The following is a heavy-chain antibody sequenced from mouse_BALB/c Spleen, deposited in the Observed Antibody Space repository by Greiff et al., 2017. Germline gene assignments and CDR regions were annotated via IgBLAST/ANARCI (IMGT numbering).Heavy chain of an antibody. CDR1: GFTFSSFG. J-gene: IGHJ3*01. V-gene: IGHV5-17*02. CDR3: ARSYYYGSSSWFAD. CDR2: ISSGSSTI. D-gene: IGHD1-1*01. Sequence: EVHLVESGGGLVQPGGSRKLSCAASGFTFSSFGMHWVRQAPEKGLEWVAYISSGSSTIYYADTVKGRFTISRDNPKNTLFLQMTSLRSEDTAMYYCARSYYYGSSSWFADWGQGTLVTVSA.